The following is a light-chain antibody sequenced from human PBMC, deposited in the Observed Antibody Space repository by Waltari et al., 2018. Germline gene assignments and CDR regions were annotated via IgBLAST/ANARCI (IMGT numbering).Light chain of an antibody. J-gene: IGKJ1*01. CDR2: AIS. CDR3: QKYNSAPWT. CDR1: QDISTS. V-gene: IGKV1-27*01. Sequence: DIQMTPSPSSLSASVGDSVTITCRASQDISTSLAWYQQKPGKVPKVLIFAISTLQSGVPSRFSGSGSGTDFTLTISSLQPEDVATYYCQKYNSAPWTFGQGTRVEIK.